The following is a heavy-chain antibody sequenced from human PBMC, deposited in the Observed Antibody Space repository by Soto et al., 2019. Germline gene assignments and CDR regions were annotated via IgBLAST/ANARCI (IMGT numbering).Heavy chain of an antibody. J-gene: IGHJ6*02. V-gene: IGHV1-2*02. D-gene: IGHD1-1*01. CDR1: GYTFTGYY. CDR3: ASDLKGPNSVGYYYYGMDV. CDR2: INPNSGGT. Sequence: GASVKVSCKASGYTFTGYYMHWVRQAPGQGLEWMGWINPNSGGTNYAQKFQGRVTMTRDTSISTAYMELSRLRSDDTAVYYCASDLKGPNSVGYYYYGMDVWGQGTTVTVSS.